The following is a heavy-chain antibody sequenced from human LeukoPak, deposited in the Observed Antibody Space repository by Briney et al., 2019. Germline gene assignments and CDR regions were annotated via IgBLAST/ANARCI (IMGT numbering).Heavy chain of an antibody. J-gene: IGHJ4*02. D-gene: IGHD3-16*02. V-gene: IGHV1-2*02. CDR3: ARDGSLGELSSDY. CDR1: GGTFSSYA. Sequence: GASVKVSCKASGGTFSSYAISWVRQAPGQGLEWMGWINPNSGGTNYAQKFQGRVTMTRDTSISTAYMELSRLRSDDTAVYYCARDGSLGELSSDYWGQGTLVTVSS. CDR2: INPNSGGT.